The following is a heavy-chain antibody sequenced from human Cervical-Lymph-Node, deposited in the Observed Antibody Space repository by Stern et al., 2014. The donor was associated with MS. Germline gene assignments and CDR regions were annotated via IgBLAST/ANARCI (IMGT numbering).Heavy chain of an antibody. Sequence: QVQLVQSGAEVKKPGSSVKVSCKASGGSFSHYAISWVRQAPGQGLEWMGGIIPILGTAHYAQKFQGRVTITAAESTNTAYMELRTLRSEDTATFYCARDVPYCNGVTCHHVLAYWGQGTLVTVSS. CDR3: ARDVPYCNGVTCHHVLAY. J-gene: IGHJ4*02. CDR2: IIPILGTA. V-gene: IGHV1-69*01. CDR1: GGSFSHYA. D-gene: IGHD2-15*01.